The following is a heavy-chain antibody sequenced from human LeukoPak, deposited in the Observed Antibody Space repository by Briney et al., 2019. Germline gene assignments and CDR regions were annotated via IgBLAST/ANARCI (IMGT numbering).Heavy chain of an antibody. CDR2: IYYSGST. J-gene: IGHJ6*03. D-gene: IGHD5-18*01. CDR3: ARARGYSYGRYYYYYMDV. Sequence: SETLSLTCTVSGGSISSSTYYWGWIRQPPGKGLEWIGSIYYSGSTYYNASLKSRVTISVDTSKNQFSLKLSSVTAADTAVYYCARARGYSYGRYYYYYMDVWGKGTTVTVSS. V-gene: IGHV4-39*07. CDR1: GGSISSSTYY.